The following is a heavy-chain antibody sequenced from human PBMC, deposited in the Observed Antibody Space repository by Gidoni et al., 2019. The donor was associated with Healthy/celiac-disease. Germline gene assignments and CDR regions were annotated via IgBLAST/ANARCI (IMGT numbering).Heavy chain of an antibody. J-gene: IGHJ6*02. Sequence: QVQLVQSGAEVKKPGSSGKVSCKASGGTFSSYAISWVRQAPGQGLEWMGGIIPIFGTANYAQKFQGRVTITADESTSTAYMELSSLRSEDTAVYYCARGVPRDLDPLGAYYYGMDVWGQGTTVTVSS. V-gene: IGHV1-69*19. D-gene: IGHD3-16*01. CDR1: GGTFSSYA. CDR2: IIPIFGTA. CDR3: ARGVPRDLDPLGAYYYGMDV.